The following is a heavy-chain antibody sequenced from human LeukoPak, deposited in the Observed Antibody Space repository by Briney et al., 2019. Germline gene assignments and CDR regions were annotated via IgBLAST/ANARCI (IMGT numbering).Heavy chain of an antibody. CDR2: ISYDGSNK. D-gene: IGHD2-8*01. J-gene: IGHJ4*02. CDR1: GFTFSSHA. CDR3: AMICTTTSCLDY. V-gene: IGHV3-30-3*01. Sequence: GGSLRLSCAASGFTFSSHAMHWVRQAPGKGLEWVAVISYDGSNKYYADSVKGRFTISRDNSKNTLYLQMNSLRAEDTALYYCAMICTTTSCLDYWGQGTLVTVSS.